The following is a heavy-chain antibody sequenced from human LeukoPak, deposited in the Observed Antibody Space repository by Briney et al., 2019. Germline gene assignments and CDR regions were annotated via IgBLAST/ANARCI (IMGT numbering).Heavy chain of an antibody. J-gene: IGHJ6*03. CDR2: ISSSSSTI. CDR1: GFTFSSYS. V-gene: IGHV3-48*01. CDR3: AKDREYGSGSSLYYYYMDV. D-gene: IGHD3-10*01. Sequence: GGSLRLSCAASGFTFSSYSMNWVRQAPGKGLEWVSYISSSSSTIYYADSVKGRFTISRDNSKNTPYLQMNSLRAEDTAVYYCAKDREYGSGSSLYYYYMDVWGKGTTVTISS.